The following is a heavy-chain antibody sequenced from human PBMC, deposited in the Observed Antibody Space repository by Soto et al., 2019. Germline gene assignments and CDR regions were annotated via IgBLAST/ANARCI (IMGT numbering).Heavy chain of an antibody. J-gene: IGHJ6*01. CDR1: GFTFSDAW. CDR3: VTDRGGGMDV. Sequence: GSLRLSCAASGFTFSDAWMTWIRQAPGKGLQCVGRIKRKIDGETTDYAAPVKGRFTISRDDSKNTLYLQMNSLKVEDTAMYYCVTDRGGGMDVWGQGTTVTVSS. V-gene: IGHV3-15*01. CDR2: IKRKIDGETT. D-gene: IGHD3-10*01.